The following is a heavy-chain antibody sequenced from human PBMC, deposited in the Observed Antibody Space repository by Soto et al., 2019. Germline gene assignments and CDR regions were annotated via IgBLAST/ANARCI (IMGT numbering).Heavy chain of an antibody. Sequence: GGSLRLSCAASGFTFSSYWMSWVRQAPGKGLEWVANIKQDGSEKYYVDSVKGRFTISRDNAKNSLYLQMNSLRAEDTAVYYCARRGVYGDDYILYYYYMDVWGKGTTVTVSS. CDR2: IKQDGSEK. CDR3: ARRGVYGDDYILYYYYMDV. D-gene: IGHD4-4*01. J-gene: IGHJ6*03. V-gene: IGHV3-7*01. CDR1: GFTFSSYW.